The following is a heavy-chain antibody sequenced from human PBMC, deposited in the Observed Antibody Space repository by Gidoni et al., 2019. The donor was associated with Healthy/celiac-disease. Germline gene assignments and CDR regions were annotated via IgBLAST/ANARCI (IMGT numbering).Heavy chain of an antibody. V-gene: IGHV1-69*01. CDR3: ARVWSTWFGDGWLANYYGMDV. CDR1: GGTFSSYA. J-gene: IGHJ6*02. Sequence: QVQLVQSGAEVKKPGSSVKVSCKASGGTFSSYAISWVRQAPGQGLEWMGGIIPIFGTANYAQKFQGRVTITADESTSTAYMELSSLRSEDTAVYYCARVWSTWFGDGWLANYYGMDVWGQGTTVTVSS. D-gene: IGHD3-10*01. CDR2: IIPIFGTA.